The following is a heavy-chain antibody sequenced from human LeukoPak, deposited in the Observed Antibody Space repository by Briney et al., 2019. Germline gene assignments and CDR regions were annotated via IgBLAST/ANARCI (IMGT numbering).Heavy chain of an antibody. D-gene: IGHD6-13*01. J-gene: IGHJ4*02. CDR3: ARAGSSWSPVDY. CDR1: GFTFSSYG. Sequence: PGRSLRLSCAASGFTFSSYGMHWVRQAPGKGLEWVAVISYDGSNKYYADSVKGRFTISRDNSKNTLYLQMNSLRAEDTAVYYCARAGSSWSPVDYWDQGTLVTVSS. V-gene: IGHV3-30*19. CDR2: ISYDGSNK.